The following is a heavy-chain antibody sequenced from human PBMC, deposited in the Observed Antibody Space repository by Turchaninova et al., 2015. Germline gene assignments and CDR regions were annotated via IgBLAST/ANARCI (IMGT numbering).Heavy chain of an antibody. D-gene: IGHD3-22*01. CDR3: ATHYYDSSGYFYYFDY. V-gene: IGHV4-38-2*01. J-gene: IGHJ4*02. CDR1: VYSINSAYY. Sequence: QVHLLESGPGRVKPSETLSLTCAASVYSINSAYYWGWIRQPPGKGLEWIGSIYHSGSTYYNPSLKSRVTISVDTSKNQFSLKLSSVTAADTAVYYCATHYYDSSGYFYYFDYWGQGTLVTVSS. CDR2: IYHSGST.